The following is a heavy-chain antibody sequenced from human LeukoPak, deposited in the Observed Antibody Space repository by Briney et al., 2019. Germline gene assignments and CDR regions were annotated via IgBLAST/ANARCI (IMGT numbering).Heavy chain of an antibody. CDR3: ARGPLGDYGIDY. V-gene: IGHV3-53*04. CDR2: IYSGGST. D-gene: IGHD4-17*01. J-gene: IGHJ4*02. CDR1: GFTVRSNY. Sequence: GGSLRLSCAASGFTVRSNYRSWVRQAPGKGLEWVSVIYSGGSTYYADSVKGRFTISRHNSKNTLYLQMNSLRAEDTAVYYCARGPLGDYGIDYWGQGTLVTVSS.